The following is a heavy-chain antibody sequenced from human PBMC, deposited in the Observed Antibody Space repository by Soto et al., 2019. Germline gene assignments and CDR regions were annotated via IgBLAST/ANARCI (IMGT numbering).Heavy chain of an antibody. CDR2: FDPEDGET. J-gene: IGHJ6*02. Sequence: ASVKVSCKVSGYTLTELSMHWVRQAPGKGLEWMGGFDPEDGETIYAQKFQGRVTMTEDTSTDTAYMELSSLRSEDAAVYYCARIESSSWYRLYYYYGMDVWGQGTTVTVS. CDR3: ARIESSSWYRLYYYYGMDV. CDR1: GYTLTELS. V-gene: IGHV1-24*01. D-gene: IGHD6-13*01.